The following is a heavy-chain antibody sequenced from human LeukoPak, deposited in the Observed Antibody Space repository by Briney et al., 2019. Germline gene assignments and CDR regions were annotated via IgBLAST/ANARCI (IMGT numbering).Heavy chain of an antibody. V-gene: IGHV4-34*01. CDR1: GGSFSGYY. D-gene: IGHD5-12*01. J-gene: IGHJ4*02. Sequence: SETLSLTCAVYGGSFSGYYWSWIRQPPGKGLEWIGEINHSGSTNYNPSLKSRVTISVDTSKNQFSLKLSSVTAADTAVYYCAREMATNTRAFGYWGQGTLVTVSS. CDR2: INHSGST. CDR3: AREMATNTRAFGY.